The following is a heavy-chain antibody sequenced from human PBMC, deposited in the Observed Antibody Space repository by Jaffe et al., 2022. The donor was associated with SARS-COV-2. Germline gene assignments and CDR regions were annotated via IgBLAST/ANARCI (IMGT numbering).Heavy chain of an antibody. J-gene: IGHJ4*02. CDR2: IKQDGSEK. V-gene: IGHV3-7*01. CDR3: ARALPDQILRLGELSLLHNDY. CDR1: GFTFSSYW. Sequence: EVQLVESGGGLVQPGGSLRLSCAASGFTFSSYWMSWVRQAPGKGLEWVANIKQDGSEKYYVDSVKGRFTISRDNAKNSLYLQMNSLRAEDTAVYYCARALPDQILRLGELSLLHNDYWGQGTLVTVSS. D-gene: IGHD3-16*02.